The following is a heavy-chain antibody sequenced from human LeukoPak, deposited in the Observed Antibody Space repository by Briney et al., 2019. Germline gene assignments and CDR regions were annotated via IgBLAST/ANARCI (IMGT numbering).Heavy chain of an antibody. J-gene: IGHJ6*03. Sequence: PGGSLRLSCAASGFTFSSYGMHWVRQAPGKGLEWVAFIRYDGSNKYYADSVKGRFTISRDNSKNTLYLQMNSLRAEDTAVYYCAKERNYGANYYYYMDVWAKGTTVTVSS. CDR3: AKERNYGANYYYYMDV. CDR2: IRYDGSNK. D-gene: IGHD4-17*01. CDR1: GFTFSSYG. V-gene: IGHV3-30*02.